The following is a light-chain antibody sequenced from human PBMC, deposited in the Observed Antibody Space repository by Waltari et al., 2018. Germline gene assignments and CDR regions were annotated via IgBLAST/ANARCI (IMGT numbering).Light chain of an antibody. CDR1: QSVNNS. V-gene: IGKV3-11*01. CDR2: DAS. CDR3: QQRSNWMFT. J-gene: IGKJ2*01. Sequence: EIVLTQSPATLSLSPGDRATLSCRASQSVNNSLGWYQQKPGQAPRLLIYDASRRATDIPARFSGGGSGTDFPLTISSLEPEDFAVFYCQQRSNWMFTFGQGTKLDIK.